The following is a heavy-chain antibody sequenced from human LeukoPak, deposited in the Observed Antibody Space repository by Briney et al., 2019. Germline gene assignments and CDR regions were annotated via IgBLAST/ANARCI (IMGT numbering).Heavy chain of an antibody. CDR3: AREGRGYSYGALNY. CDR2: ISSSSSTI. J-gene: IGHJ4*02. CDR1: GFTFSSYS. Sequence: PGGSLRLSCAASGFTFSSYSMNWVRQAPGKGLEWVSYISSSSSTIYYADSVKGRFTISRDNAKNSLYLQMNSPRDEDTAVYYCAREGRGYSYGALNYWGQGTLVTVSS. D-gene: IGHD5-18*01. V-gene: IGHV3-48*02.